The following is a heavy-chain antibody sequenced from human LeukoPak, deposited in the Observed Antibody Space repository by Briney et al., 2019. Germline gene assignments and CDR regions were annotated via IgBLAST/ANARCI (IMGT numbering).Heavy chain of an antibody. V-gene: IGHV3-43*02. CDR3: AKDMSQYCSGGSCYSIDY. J-gene: IGHJ4*02. D-gene: IGHD2-15*01. CDR2: ISGDGGST. CDR1: GFTFSSYV. Sequence: GGSLRLSCAASGFTFSSYVMSWVRQAPGQGLEWVSLISGDGGSTYYADSVKGRITISRDNSKNSLYLQMNSLRSEDTALYYCAKDMSQYCSGGSCYSIDYWGQGTLVTVSS.